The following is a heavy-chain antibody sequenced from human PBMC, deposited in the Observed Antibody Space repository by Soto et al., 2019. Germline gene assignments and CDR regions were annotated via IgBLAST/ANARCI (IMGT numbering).Heavy chain of an antibody. D-gene: IGHD3-22*01. J-gene: IGHJ6*02. CDR3: ASSDSSNLXXMDV. V-gene: IGHV4-30-4*01. Sequence: SETLSLTCTVSGGSISSGDYYWSWIRQPPGKGLEWIGYIYYSGSTYYNPSLKSRVTISVDTSKNQFSLKLSSVTAADTAVYYCASSDSSNLXXMDVWGQGTTVTVSS. CDR2: IYYSGST. CDR1: GGSISSGDYY.